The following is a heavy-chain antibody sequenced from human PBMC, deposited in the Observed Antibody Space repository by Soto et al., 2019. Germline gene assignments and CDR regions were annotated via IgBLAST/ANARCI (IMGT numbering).Heavy chain of an antibody. CDR2: ISDDSSYI. CDR3: ATPYYFNH. D-gene: IGHD3-16*01. J-gene: IGHJ1*01. CDR1: GFMFSAYT. Sequence: PGGSLRLSCAVFGFMFSAYTMNWVRQAPGKGLEWLSSISDDSSYIDYADSLRGRFTVSRDNARNSLYLQIDSLGVEDTAVYYCATPYYFNHWGPGTLVTVSS. V-gene: IGHV3-21*06.